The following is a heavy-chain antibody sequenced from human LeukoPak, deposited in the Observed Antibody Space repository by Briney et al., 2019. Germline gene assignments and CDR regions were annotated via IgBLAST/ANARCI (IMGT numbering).Heavy chain of an antibody. CDR3: ASTRNNWYYNYYGMDV. V-gene: IGHV4-34*01. CDR2: INHSGST. J-gene: IGHJ6*02. CDR1: GGSFSGYY. Sequence: PSETLSLTCAVYGGSFSGYYWSWIRQPPGKGLEWIGEINHSGSTNYNPSLKSRVTISVDTSKNQFSLKLSSVTAADTAVYYCASTRNNWYYNYYGMDVWGQGTTVTVSS. D-gene: IGHD1-20*01.